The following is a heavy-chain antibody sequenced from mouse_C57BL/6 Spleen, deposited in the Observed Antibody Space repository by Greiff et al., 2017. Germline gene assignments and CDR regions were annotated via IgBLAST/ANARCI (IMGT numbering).Heavy chain of an antibody. D-gene: IGHD4-1*01. CDR2: IDPSDSYT. V-gene: IGHV1-69*01. J-gene: IGHJ1*03. CDR3: ARKRNWDEYFDV. Sequence: VQLQQPGAELVMPGASVKLSCKASGYTFTSYWMHWVKQRPGQGLEWIGEIDPSDSYTNYNQKFKGKSTLTVDKSSSTAYMQLSSLTSEDSAVYYGARKRNWDEYFDVWGTGTTVTVSS. CDR1: GYTFTSYW.